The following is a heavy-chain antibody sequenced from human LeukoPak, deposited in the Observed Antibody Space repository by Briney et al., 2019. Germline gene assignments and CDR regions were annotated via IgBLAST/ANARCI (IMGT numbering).Heavy chain of an antibody. CDR2: IYYSGST. D-gene: IGHD5-12*01. V-gene: IGHV4-39*01. Sequence: SETLSLTCTVSGDSISSTNYYWGWIRQPPGKGLEWIGSIYYSGSTYYNPSLESRVTISVDTSKNQFSLKLSSVTAADTAMYYCARQGGYSGYDTPRLDYWGQGILVTVSS. CDR3: ARQGGYSGYDTPRLDY. CDR1: GDSISSTNYY. J-gene: IGHJ4*02.